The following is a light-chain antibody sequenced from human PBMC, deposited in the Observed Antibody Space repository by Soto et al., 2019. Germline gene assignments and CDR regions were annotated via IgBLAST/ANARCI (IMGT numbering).Light chain of an antibody. V-gene: IGLV2-14*01. CDR1: SCDVGGYNY. J-gene: IGLJ2*01. Sequence: QSALTQPASVSGSPGQWITISCTGTSCDVGGYNYVSWYQQHPGKAPKLMIYDVSNRPSGVSNRFSGSKSGNTASLTISGLQAEDEADYYCSSYTSSSTLYVVFGGGTKLTVL. CDR2: DVS. CDR3: SSYTSSSTLYVV.